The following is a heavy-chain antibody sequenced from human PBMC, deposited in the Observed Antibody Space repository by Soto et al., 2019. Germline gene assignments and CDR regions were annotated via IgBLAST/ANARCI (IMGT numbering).Heavy chain of an antibody. Sequence: EVQLLESGGGLVQPGGSLRLSCAASGFSFSTYGMSWVRQAPGKGLEWVSSISASRYSTYSADSVKGRFTISRDNSKNTLYLQLDSLRAEDTALYYCAKDMDFWSGYYRQYFDYWGQGTLVTVSS. D-gene: IGHD3-3*01. V-gene: IGHV3-23*01. CDR3: AKDMDFWSGYYRQYFDY. J-gene: IGHJ4*02. CDR1: GFSFSTYG. CDR2: ISASRYST.